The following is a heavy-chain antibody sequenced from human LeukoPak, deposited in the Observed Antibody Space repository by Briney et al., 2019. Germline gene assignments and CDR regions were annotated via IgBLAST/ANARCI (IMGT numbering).Heavy chain of an antibody. J-gene: IGHJ4*02. CDR2: ISSSSSYI. CDR1: GFTFSDYY. CDR3: ARDTYCSSTSCYPDY. D-gene: IGHD2-2*01. V-gene: IGHV3-11*06. Sequence: KPGGSLRLSCAASGFTFSDYYMSWIRQAPGKGLEWVSYISSSSSYIYYADSVKGRFTISRDNAKNSLYLQMNSLRAEDTAVYYCARDTYCSSTSCYPDYWGQGTLVTVSS.